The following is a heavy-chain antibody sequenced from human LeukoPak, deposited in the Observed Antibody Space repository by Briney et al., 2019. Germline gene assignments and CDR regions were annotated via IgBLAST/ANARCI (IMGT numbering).Heavy chain of an antibody. J-gene: IGHJ3*02. D-gene: IGHD3-3*02. CDR2: IQPDGSEK. Sequence: GGSLGLSFAASGFPFSSYGMHWVRQAPGKGLEWVANIQPDGSEKYYVDSVKGRFTISRDNAKNSLYLQMNSLRAEDTAVYYCARAFRSAFDIWGQGTMVTVSS. CDR1: GFPFSSYG. V-gene: IGHV3-7*01. CDR3: ARAFRSAFDI.